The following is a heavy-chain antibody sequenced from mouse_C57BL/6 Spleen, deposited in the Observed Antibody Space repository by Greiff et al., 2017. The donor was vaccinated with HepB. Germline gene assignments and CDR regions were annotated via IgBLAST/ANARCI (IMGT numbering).Heavy chain of an antibody. Sequence: EVMLVESGGGLVKPGGSLKLSCAASGFTFSSYAMSWVRQTPEKRLEWVATISDGGSYTYYHDNVKGRFTISRDNAKNNLYLQMRHLKYEDTAMYYCARETAQATFAYWGQGTLVTVSA. J-gene: IGHJ3*01. CDR1: GFTFSSYA. CDR2: ISDGGSYT. D-gene: IGHD3-2*02. V-gene: IGHV5-4*01. CDR3: ARETAQATFAY.